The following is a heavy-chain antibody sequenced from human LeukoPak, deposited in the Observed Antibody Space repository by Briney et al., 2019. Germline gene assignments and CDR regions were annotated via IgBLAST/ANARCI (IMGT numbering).Heavy chain of an antibody. CDR1: GGSISSSSYY. J-gene: IGHJ3*02. D-gene: IGHD1-26*01. Sequence: PSETLSLTCTVSGGSISSSSYYWGWIRQPPGKGLEWIGSIYYSGSTYYHPSLKSRVTISVDRSKNQFSLKLSSVTAADTAVYYCARVGGSYLVDAFDIWGQGTMVTVSS. CDR2: IYYSGST. V-gene: IGHV4-39*07. CDR3: ARVGGSYLVDAFDI.